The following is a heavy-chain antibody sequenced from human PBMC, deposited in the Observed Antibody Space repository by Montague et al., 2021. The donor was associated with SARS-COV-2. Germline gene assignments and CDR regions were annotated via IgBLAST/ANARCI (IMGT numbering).Heavy chain of an antibody. CDR1: GGSISSYY. CDR2: IYYSGST. V-gene: IGHV4-59*01. Sequence: SETLSLTCTVSGGSISSYYWSWIRQPPGKGLKWIGYIYYSGSTNYNPSLKSRVTISVDTSKNQFSLKLSSVTAADTAVYYCARGRVEITMMAVVFTGGIYYFDYWGRGTLVIVSS. D-gene: IGHD3-22*01. J-gene: IGHJ4*02. CDR3: ARGRVEITMMAVVFTGGIYYFDY.